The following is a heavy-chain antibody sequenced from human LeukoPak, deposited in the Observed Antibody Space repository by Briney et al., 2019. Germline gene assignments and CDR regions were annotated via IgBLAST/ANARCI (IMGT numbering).Heavy chain of an antibody. D-gene: IGHD6-6*01. Sequence: SETLSLTCTVSGGSISSYYWSWIRQPPGKGLEWIGYIYYSGSTNYNPSLKSRVTISVDTSENQFSLKLSSVTAADTAVYYCAREMAGSSFDYWGQGTLVTVSS. CDR1: GGSISSYY. CDR3: AREMAGSSFDY. CDR2: IYYSGST. J-gene: IGHJ4*02. V-gene: IGHV4-59*01.